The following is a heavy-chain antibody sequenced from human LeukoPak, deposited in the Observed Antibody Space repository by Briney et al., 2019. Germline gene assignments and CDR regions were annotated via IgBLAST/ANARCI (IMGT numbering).Heavy chain of an antibody. CDR2: IRGSGGST. Sequence: GGSLRLSCAASGFTFSSYAMSWVRQAPGKGLEWVSAIRGSGGSTYYADSVKGRFTISRDNSKNTLYLQMNSLRAEDTAVYYCAKDLGCSGGSCYPNYFDYWGQGTLVTVSS. V-gene: IGHV3-23*01. CDR3: AKDLGCSGGSCYPNYFDY. CDR1: GFTFSSYA. D-gene: IGHD2-15*01. J-gene: IGHJ4*02.